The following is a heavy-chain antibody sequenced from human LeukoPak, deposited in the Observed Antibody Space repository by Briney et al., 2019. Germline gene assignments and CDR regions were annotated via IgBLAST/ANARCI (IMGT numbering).Heavy chain of an antibody. D-gene: IGHD1-1*01. J-gene: IGHJ4*02. CDR2: IYYDGSNI. CDR1: DFTFTTYG. CDR3: ARDWKTNSFDY. V-gene: IGHV3-33*01. Sequence: PGGSLRLSCAASDFTFTTYGMHWVRQAPGKGLEWVAFIYYDGSNIYYADYVKGRFTISRDISKNTLYLQMDSLRAEDTAIYYCARDWKTNSFDYWGQGTLVTVSS.